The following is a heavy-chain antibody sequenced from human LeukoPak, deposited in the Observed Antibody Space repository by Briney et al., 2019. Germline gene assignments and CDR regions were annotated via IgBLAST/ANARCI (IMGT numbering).Heavy chain of an antibody. CDR3: ARGEFAVDLWSGYDFDY. CDR2: ISAYNGNT. CDR1: GYTFTSYG. V-gene: IGHV1-18*01. D-gene: IGHD3-3*01. Sequence: GASVKVSCKASGYTFTSYGISWVRQAPGQGLEWMGWISAYNGNTNYAQKLQGRVTMTTDTSTSTAYMELRSLRSDDTAVYYCARGEFAVDLWSGYDFDYWGQGTLVTVSS. J-gene: IGHJ4*02.